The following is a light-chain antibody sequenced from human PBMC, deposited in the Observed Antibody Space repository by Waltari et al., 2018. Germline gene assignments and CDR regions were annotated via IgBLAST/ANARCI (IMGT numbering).Light chain of an antibody. CDR1: QAISIY. Sequence: DIQMTQSPSSLSASVGDRVILTCRASQAISIYLNWYQQKPGKAPNLLIYAASTLQRGIPSRFSGSGSGTHFTLTISSLQPEDFATYYCQHSYTTPLTFGGGTKVEI. CDR3: QHSYTTPLT. V-gene: IGKV1-39*01. J-gene: IGKJ4*01. CDR2: AAS.